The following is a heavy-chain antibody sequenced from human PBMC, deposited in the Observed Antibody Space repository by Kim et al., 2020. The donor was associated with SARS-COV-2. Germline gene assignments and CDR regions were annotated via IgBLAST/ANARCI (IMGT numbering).Heavy chain of an antibody. J-gene: IGHJ4*02. CDR3: ARGPHFYDILTGYSPPFDY. D-gene: IGHD3-9*01. Sequence: SETLSLTCTVSGGSISSGGYYWSWIRQHPGKGLEWIGYIYYSGSTYYNPSLKSRVTISVDTSKNQFSLKLSSVTAADTAVYYCARGPHFYDILTGYSPPFDYWGQGTLVTVSS. V-gene: IGHV4-31*03. CDR2: IYYSGST. CDR1: GGSISSGGYY.